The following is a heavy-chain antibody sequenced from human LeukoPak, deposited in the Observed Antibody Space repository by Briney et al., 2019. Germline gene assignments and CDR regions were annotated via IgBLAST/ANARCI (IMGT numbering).Heavy chain of an antibody. CDR3: AREGEAVVPAAIYYYYYGMDV. CDR2: IIPIFGTA. J-gene: IGHJ6*02. Sequence: ASVKVSCKASGGTFSSYAISWVRQAPGQGLEWMGGIIPIFGTANYAQKFQGRVTITADESTSTAYMELSSLRSEDTAVYYCAREGEAVVPAAIYYYYYGMDVWGQGTTVTVSS. D-gene: IGHD2-2*01. V-gene: IGHV1-69*13. CDR1: GGTFSSYA.